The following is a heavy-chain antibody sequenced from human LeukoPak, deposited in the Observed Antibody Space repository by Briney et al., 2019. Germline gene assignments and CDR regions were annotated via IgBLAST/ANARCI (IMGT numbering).Heavy chain of an antibody. J-gene: IGHJ4*02. CDR2: IYYSGST. CDR3: ARGGPVHDSWSGYLDY. D-gene: IGHD3-3*01. CDR1: GGSISSYY. Sequence: SETLSLTCTVSGGSISSYYWSWIRQPPGKGLEWIGYIYYSGSTNYNPSLKSRVTISVDTSKNQFSLKLSSVTAADTAVYYCARGGPVHDSWSGYLDYWGQGTLVTVSS. V-gene: IGHV4-59*01.